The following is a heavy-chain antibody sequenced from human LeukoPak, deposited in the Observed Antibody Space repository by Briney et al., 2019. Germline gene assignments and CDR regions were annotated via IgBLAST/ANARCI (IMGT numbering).Heavy chain of an antibody. CDR1: GGSISSYY. CDR2: IYTSGST. CDR3: ARGSSSWQNDY. D-gene: IGHD6-13*01. J-gene: IGHJ4*02. V-gene: IGHV4-4*07. Sequence: PSETLSLTCTVSGGSISSYYWSWIRQPAGKGLEWIGRIYTSGSTNYNPSLKSRVTMSVDTSKKQFSLKLNSVTAADTAVYYCARGSSSWQNDYWGQGTLVTVSS.